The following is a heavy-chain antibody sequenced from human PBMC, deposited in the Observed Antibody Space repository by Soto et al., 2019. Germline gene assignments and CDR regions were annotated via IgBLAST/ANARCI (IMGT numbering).Heavy chain of an antibody. CDR2: IIPIFGTA. D-gene: IGHD3-22*01. J-gene: IGHJ4*02. CDR1: GGTFSSYA. Sequence: GASGKVSCKASGGTFSSYAISWGRQAPGQGLEWMGGIIPIFGTANYAQKFQGRVTITADESTSTAYMELSSLRSEDTAVYYCARDRGYYYDSSGYPSSFDYWGQGTLVTVSS. V-gene: IGHV1-69*13. CDR3: ARDRGYYYDSSGYPSSFDY.